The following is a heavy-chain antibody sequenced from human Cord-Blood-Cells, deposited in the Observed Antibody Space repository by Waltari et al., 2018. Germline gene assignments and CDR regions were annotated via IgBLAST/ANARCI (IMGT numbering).Heavy chain of an antibody. J-gene: IGHJ4*02. D-gene: IGHD3-10*01. Sequence: QVQLQQWGAGLLKPSETLSLTCAVYGGSFSGYYWSWIRQPPGKGLEWIGEINHSGSTNYNPSLKSRVTISVDTSKNQFSLKLSSVTAADTAVYCCARGGSDYYGSGSYLHFDYWGQGTLVTVSS. V-gene: IGHV4-34*01. CDR1: GGSFSGYY. CDR3: ARGGSDYYGSGSYLHFDY. CDR2: INHSGST.